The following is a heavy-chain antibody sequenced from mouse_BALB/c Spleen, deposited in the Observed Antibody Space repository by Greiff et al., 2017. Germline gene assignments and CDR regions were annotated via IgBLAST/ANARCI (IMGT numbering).Heavy chain of an antibody. CDR1: GYTFTSYW. J-gene: IGHJ2*01. CDR3: TREYGNYY. D-gene: IGHD2-10*02. Sequence: VQLQQPGAELVRPGASVKLSCKASGYTFTSYWINWVKQRPGQGLEWIGNIYTSDSYTNYNQKFKDKATLTVDKSSSTAYMQLSRPTSEDSAVYFCTREYGNYYWGQGTTLTGSS. CDR2: IYTSDSYT. V-gene: IGHV1-69*02.